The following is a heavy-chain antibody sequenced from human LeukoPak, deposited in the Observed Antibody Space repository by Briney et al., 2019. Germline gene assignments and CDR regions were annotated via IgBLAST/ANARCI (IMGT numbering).Heavy chain of an antibody. D-gene: IGHD6-19*01. CDR1: GGSISSYY. J-gene: IGHJ3*02. Sequence: PSETLSLTCTVSGGSISSYYWSWIRQTPGKGLEWIGEIYHSGSTDYNPSLKSRVTISIDTSKNHFSLKLSSVTAADTAVYYCARGGAVNAFDIWGQGTRVTVSS. V-gene: IGHV4-34*01. CDR3: ARGGAVNAFDI. CDR2: IYHSGST.